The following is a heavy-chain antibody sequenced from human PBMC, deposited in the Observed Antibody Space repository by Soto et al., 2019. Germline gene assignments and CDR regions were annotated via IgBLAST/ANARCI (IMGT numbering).Heavy chain of an antibody. J-gene: IGHJ5*02. CDR1: GYTFTSYA. V-gene: IGHV1-3*01. D-gene: IGHD2-15*01. CDR3: AREERGYCSGGSCYWFDP. Sequence: GASVKVSCKASGYTFTSYAMHWVRQAPGQRLEWMGWINAGNGNTKYSQKFQGRVTITRDTSASTAYMELSSLRSEDTAVYYCAREERGYCSGGSCYWFDPWGQGTLVTVSS. CDR2: INAGNGNT.